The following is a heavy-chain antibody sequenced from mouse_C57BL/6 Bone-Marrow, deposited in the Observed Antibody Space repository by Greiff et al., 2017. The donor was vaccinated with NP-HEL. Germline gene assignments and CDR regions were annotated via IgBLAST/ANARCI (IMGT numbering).Heavy chain of an antibody. CDR1: GFSLSTSGMG. J-gene: IGHJ1*03. CDR2: IYWVDDK. V-gene: IGHV8-12*01. Sequence: QVTLKVSGPGILQSSQTLSLTCSFSGFSLSTSGMGVSWIRQPSGMGLEWLAHIYWVDDKRYNPSLKSRLTISKDTSRNQVFLKITSVDTADTATYYCARREGITTVGWYFDVWGTGTTVTVSS. D-gene: IGHD1-1*01. CDR3: ARREGITTVGWYFDV.